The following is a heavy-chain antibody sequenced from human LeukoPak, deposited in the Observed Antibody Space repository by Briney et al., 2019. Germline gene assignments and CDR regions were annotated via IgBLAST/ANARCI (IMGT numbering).Heavy chain of an antibody. CDR3: ATNTSSWSLDY. D-gene: IGHD6-13*01. Sequence: GGSLRLSCAASGFTFSNYAMSWVRQAPGKGLEWVSTISGSGAGTYYADSVKGRFTISRDNSKNTLYLQMHSLRAEDTAVYYCATNTSSWSLDYWGQGTLVTVSS. J-gene: IGHJ4*02. CDR2: ISGSGAGT. V-gene: IGHV3-23*01. CDR1: GFTFSNYA.